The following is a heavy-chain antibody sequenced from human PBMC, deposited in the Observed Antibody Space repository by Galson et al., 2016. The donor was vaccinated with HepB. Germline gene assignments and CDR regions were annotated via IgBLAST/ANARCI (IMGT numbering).Heavy chain of an antibody. V-gene: IGHV3-74*01. J-gene: IGHJ3*02. Sequence: FTFRGYWMHWVRQGPGKGLVWVSRINSDGSSTRYADSVKGRFTISRDNAKNTLYLQMNSLRAGDTAVYYCARDRDYTNAFDIWGQGTMVTVSS. D-gene: IGHD4-11*01. CDR2: INSDGSST. CDR3: ARDRDYTNAFDI. CDR1: FTFRGYW.